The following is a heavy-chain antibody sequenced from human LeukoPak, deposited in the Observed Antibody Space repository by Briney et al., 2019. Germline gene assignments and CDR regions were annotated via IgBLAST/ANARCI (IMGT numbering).Heavy chain of an antibody. D-gene: IGHD3-22*01. CDR1: GGSFSGYY. V-gene: IGHV4-34*01. J-gene: IGHJ4*02. CDR3: ARDDYDSSGYFN. Sequence: SETLSLTCAVYGGSFSGYYWSWIRQPPGKGLEWIGEINHSGSTNYNPSLKSRVTISVDTSKNQFSLKLSSVTAADTAVYYCARDDYDSSGYFNWGQGTLVTVSS. CDR2: INHSGST.